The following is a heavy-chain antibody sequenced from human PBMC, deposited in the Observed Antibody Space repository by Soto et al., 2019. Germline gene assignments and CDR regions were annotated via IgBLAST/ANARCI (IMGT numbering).Heavy chain of an antibody. CDR2: INAGNGNT. V-gene: IGHV1-3*01. Sequence: QVQLVQSGAEVKKPGASVKVSCKASGYTFTSYPMHWVRQAPGQRLEWMGWINAGNGNTKYSQKFQGRVTITRDTSASTAYMELSSLRSEDTAVYYCGVVVAPFPFEGIDPWGQGTLVTVSS. J-gene: IGHJ5*02. CDR3: GVVVAPFPFEGIDP. CDR1: GYTFTSYP. D-gene: IGHD2-15*01.